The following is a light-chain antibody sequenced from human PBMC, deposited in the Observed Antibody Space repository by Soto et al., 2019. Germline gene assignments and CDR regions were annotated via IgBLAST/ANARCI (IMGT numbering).Light chain of an antibody. Sequence: QSALAQPASVSGSPGQWITVSCTGTSSDIGGYSYVSWYQQRPGEAPKLILYDVSDRPSGLSSRFAGSKSGNTAYLTISGLQDEDEADYYCSSYTTRSTYVFGTGTKVTVL. CDR2: DVS. CDR1: SSDIGGYSY. V-gene: IGLV2-14*01. CDR3: SSYTTRSTYV. J-gene: IGLJ1*01.